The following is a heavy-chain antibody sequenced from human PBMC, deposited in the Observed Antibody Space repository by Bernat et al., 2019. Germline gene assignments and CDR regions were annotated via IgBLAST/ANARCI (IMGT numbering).Heavy chain of an antibody. CDR3: ARGSRGYNGMDV. J-gene: IGHJ6*02. Sequence: VQLVESGGGVVQPGRSLRLSCAASGFTFSSHWMHWVRQPPGKGLVCVSVISDDGTTTRYADSVKGRFTISRDNAKNTLYLQMSGLRDEDTAVYYCARGSRGYNGMDVWGQGTTVTVSS. D-gene: IGHD3-10*01. CDR1: GFTFSSHW. CDR2: ISDDGTTT. V-gene: IGHV3-74*02.